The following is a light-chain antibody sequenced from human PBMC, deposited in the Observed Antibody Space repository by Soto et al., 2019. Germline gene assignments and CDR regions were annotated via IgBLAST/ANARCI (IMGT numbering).Light chain of an antibody. CDR2: AAS. J-gene: IGKJ1*01. V-gene: IGKV3-15*01. CDR1: QCVSGN. Sequence: EIVMTPAPATLSVSPAERAPICCGSSQCVSGNLAWYQQKPGQPPRLLIYAASTRATDVPARFSGGGSETEFTLTIRSLQSEDFAVYFCQQYNIWPLWTFGQGTKVDI. CDR3: QQYNIWPLWT.